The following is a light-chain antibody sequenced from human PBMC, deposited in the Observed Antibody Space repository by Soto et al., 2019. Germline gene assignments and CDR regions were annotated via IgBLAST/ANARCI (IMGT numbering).Light chain of an antibody. J-gene: IGKJ4*01. CDR1: QSVDRN. CDR2: GAS. Sequence: EIVMTQSPGTLSVSTEEGATLSCRASQSVDRNLAWYQQKPGQAPRLLIYGASTRPTGIPDRFSVSGSETEFSLTISSLQSEDFAVYYCQQYDSWPLTFGGGTKVEIK. CDR3: QQYDSWPLT. V-gene: IGKV3D-15*01.